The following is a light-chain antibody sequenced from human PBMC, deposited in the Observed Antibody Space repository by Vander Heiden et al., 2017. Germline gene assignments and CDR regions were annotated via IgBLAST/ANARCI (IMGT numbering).Light chain of an antibody. J-gene: IGKJ4*01. Sequence: EIVMTQSPATLSLFPGERASLSCRASQNVNINVAWYQQRPGQAPRLLIHAASTRATGVPPRFSGSGSGTEFTLTISSLQSEDFAVYFCQQHSTCPSLTFGGGTRVE. CDR2: AAS. CDR3: QQHSTCPSLT. V-gene: IGKV3-15*01. CDR1: QNVNIN.